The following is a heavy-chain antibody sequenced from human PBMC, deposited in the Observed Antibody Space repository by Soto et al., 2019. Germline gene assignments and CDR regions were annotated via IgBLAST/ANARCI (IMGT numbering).Heavy chain of an antibody. J-gene: IGHJ3*02. CDR1: GGSISSSSYY. CDR2: IYYSGST. D-gene: IGHD2-15*01. V-gene: IGHV4-39*01. CDR3: ARHVLFGVVAANRDAFDI. Sequence: SETLSLTCTVSGGSISSSSYYWGGIRQPPGKGLEWIGSIYYSGSTYYNPSLKSRVTISVDTSKNQFSLKLSSVTAADTAVYYCARHVLFGVVAANRDAFDIWGQGTMVTVSS.